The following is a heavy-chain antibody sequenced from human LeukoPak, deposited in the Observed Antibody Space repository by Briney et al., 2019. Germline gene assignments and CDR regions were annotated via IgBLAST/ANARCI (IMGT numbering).Heavy chain of an antibody. Sequence: GGSLRLSCAASGLRFSDYYVSRIRQAPGKGLQWVSYISSGGDIMHYADSVKGRFTSSRDNAKNSGYLEMNSLGAEDTAVYYCATNLIGAGEYFQQWGQGTLVTVSS. CDR2: ISSGGDIM. CDR1: GLRFSDYY. J-gene: IGHJ1*01. CDR3: ATNLIGAGEYFQQ. D-gene: IGHD2/OR15-2a*01. V-gene: IGHV3-11*01.